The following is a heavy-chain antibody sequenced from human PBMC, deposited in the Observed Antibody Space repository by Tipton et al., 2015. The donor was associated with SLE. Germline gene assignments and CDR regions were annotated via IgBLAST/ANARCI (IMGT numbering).Heavy chain of an antibody. Sequence: TLSLTCVVSGASISTEGYSWSWIRQPPGKGLEWIGHIYYGGTIYYNPSLKSRVTMSIDTSKNQFSLKLSSVTDVDTAVYYCARTAGRSVKLWYFDLWGRGTLVTVSS. CDR2: IYYGGTI. CDR1: GASISTEGYS. J-gene: IGHJ2*01. CDR3: ARTAGRSVKLWYFDL. V-gene: IGHV4-30-2*01. D-gene: IGHD5-18*01.